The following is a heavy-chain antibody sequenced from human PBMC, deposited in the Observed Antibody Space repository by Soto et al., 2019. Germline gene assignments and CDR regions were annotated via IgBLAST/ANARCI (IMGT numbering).Heavy chain of an antibody. CDR2: ISSDGSRK. V-gene: IGHV3-30*18. CDR3: AKGLLGHYYALDV. Sequence: QVQLVESGGGVVHSGRSLRLSCIASGFTFSNYGIHWVRQGPGKGLEWVAFISSDGSRKLYADSVEGRCTISRDTSRTTVFVELNSLRVEDTAVYLCAKGLLGHYYALDVWVHGTAVTV. CDR1: GFTFSNYG. J-gene: IGHJ6*02.